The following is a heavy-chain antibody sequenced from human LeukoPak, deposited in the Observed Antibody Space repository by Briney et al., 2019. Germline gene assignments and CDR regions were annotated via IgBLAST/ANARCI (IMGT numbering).Heavy chain of an antibody. J-gene: IGHJ6*03. CDR3: ARSDQLAPRYYYYYMDV. CDR1: GGSLSSYY. V-gene: IGHV4-4*07. D-gene: IGHD6-6*01. Sequence: PSETLSLTCTVSGGSLSSYYWSWIRQPAGKGLEWIGRIYTSGSTNYTPSLKSRVTMSVDTSNNQFSLKLSSVTSADTAVYYCARSDQLAPRYYYYYMDVWGKGTTVTVSS. CDR2: IYTSGST.